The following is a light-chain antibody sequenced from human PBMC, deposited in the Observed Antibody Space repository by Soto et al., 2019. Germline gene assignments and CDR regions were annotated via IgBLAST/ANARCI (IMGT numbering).Light chain of an antibody. Sequence: EIVLTQSPGTLPLSPGEIATLSCSASQSVSNNYLAWYHHKPGQAPRLLIYGASNRATGIPDRFSGRGSGTDFTLSISRLEPEDFAVYSCQQYGTSPITFGQGTRLEIK. CDR2: GAS. CDR3: QQYGTSPIT. J-gene: IGKJ5*01. V-gene: IGKV3-20*01. CDR1: QSVSNNY.